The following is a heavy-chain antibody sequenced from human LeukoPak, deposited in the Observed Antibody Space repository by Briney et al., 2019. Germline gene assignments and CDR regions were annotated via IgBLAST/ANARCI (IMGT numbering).Heavy chain of an antibody. Sequence: PPGGSLRLSCAASGFTFNSYAMSWGRQAAGKGVEWVSFISDRCTDTFYAESVKGRFTISRDNSENTLDLQMHSLRVEDTAVYYCVKGTGFYWTRGDYWGQGTLLTVAS. D-gene: IGHD2-8*02. J-gene: IGHJ4*02. CDR1: GFTFNSYA. CDR3: VKGTGFYWTRGDY. V-gene: IGHV3-23*01. CDR2: ISDRCTDT.